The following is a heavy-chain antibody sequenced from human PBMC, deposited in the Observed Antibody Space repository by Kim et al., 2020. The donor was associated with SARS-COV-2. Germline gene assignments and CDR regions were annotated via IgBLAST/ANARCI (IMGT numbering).Heavy chain of an antibody. D-gene: IGHD4-17*01. Sequence: GGSLRLSCVASGFTFTSSAMNWVRQAPGKGLEWVSGISGGGGSTSYADSVKGRFTISSDSSKNMDSLQMNRLSAEDAAVYYCARELRMTTKTSGGDFFDYWGRGTLVTVSS. V-gene: IGHV3-23*01. CDR3: ARELRMTTKTSGGDFFDY. CDR2: ISGGGGST. CDR1: GFTFTSSA. J-gene: IGHJ4*02.